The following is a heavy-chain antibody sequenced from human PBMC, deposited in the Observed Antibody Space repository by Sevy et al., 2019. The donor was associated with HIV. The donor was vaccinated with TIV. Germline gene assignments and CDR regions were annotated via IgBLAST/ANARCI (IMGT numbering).Heavy chain of an antibody. D-gene: IGHD1-26*01. J-gene: IGHJ4*02. Sequence: ASVKVSCKVSGYTFSSYDINWVRQATGQGLEWMGWMNPNSGNIDYAQKFQGRVTMTRDTSISTVYMELSSLRSEDTAVYYCARSGGLVDQGFDFWGQGTLVTVSS. CDR2: MNPNSGNI. CDR3: ARSGGLVDQGFDF. V-gene: IGHV1-8*01. CDR1: GYTFSSYD.